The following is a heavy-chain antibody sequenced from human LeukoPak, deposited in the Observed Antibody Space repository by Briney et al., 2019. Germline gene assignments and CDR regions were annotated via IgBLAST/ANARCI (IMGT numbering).Heavy chain of an antibody. J-gene: IGHJ4*02. CDR2: IHTSGST. CDR1: GGSISSYY. CDR3: ARGTPHPYCSGSACYYFDY. D-gene: IGHD2-15*01. Sequence: SETLSRTCTVSGGSISSYYWSWIRQPAGKGLEWIGRIHTSGSTKYNSSLKSRVTLSVDTSKNQFSLRLTSVTAADTAVYYCARGTPHPYCSGSACYYFDYWGQGTLVTVSS. V-gene: IGHV4-4*07.